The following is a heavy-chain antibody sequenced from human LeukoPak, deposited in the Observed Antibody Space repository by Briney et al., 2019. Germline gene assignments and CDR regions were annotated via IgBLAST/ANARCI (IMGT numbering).Heavy chain of an antibody. CDR2: ISYDGSNK. Sequence: QPGRSLRLSCAASGFTFSSYAMHCVRQAPGKGLVWVAVISYDGSNKYYADSVKGRFTISRDNSKNTLYLQMNSLRAEDTAVYYCARAYYDFWSGYRENVGYWGQGTLVTVSS. D-gene: IGHD3-3*01. CDR3: ARAYYDFWSGYRENVGY. CDR1: GFTFSSYA. J-gene: IGHJ4*02. V-gene: IGHV3-30-3*01.